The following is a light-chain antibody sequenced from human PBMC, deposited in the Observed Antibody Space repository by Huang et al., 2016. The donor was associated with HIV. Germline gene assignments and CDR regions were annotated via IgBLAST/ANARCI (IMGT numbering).Light chain of an antibody. CDR3: QQYNKLPLS. Sequence: EIVMTQSPVTLSVSPGEKATLSCRATKSLSSNLAWYQQKPGQPPSLLSDGASTRAAGVTTRYSGSGSGTEVTLTIISLQSEDFAVYYCQQYNKLPLSFGGGTKVEIK. CDR2: GAS. CDR1: KSLSSN. V-gene: IGKV3-15*01. J-gene: IGKJ4*01.